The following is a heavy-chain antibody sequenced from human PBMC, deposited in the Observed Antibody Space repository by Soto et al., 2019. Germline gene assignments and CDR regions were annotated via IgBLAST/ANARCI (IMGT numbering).Heavy chain of an antibody. V-gene: IGHV3-21*01. CDR2: ISSSSSYI. CDR1: GFTFSSYS. Sequence: PGGSLRLSCAASGFTFSSYSMNWVRQAPGEGLEWVSAISSSSSYIYYADSVKGRLTISRDNAKNSLYLQRNSLRAEDTAVYYCARELTLGYSFDYWGQGTLVTVSS. CDR3: ARELTLGYSFDY. J-gene: IGHJ4*02. D-gene: IGHD1-1*01.